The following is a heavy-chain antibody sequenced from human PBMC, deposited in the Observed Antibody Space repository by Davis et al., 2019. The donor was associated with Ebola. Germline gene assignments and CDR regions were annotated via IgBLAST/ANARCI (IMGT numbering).Heavy chain of an antibody. CDR2: MFNRGTA. CDR3: VRGGTWCSSDTPRVS. CDR1: GEPIKSDSFY. Sequence: SETLSLTCTVSGEPIKSDSFYWGWVRQPPGKGLEWIGTMFNRGTASYIPSLKSRVAMSVDTSKNQFSLRLTSVTAADTAVYYCVRGGTWCSSDTPRVSWGQGTLVTVSS. V-gene: IGHV4-39*01. D-gene: IGHD6-25*01. J-gene: IGHJ5*02.